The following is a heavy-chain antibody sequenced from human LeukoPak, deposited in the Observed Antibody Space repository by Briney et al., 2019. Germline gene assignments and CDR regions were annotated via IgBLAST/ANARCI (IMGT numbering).Heavy chain of an antibody. D-gene: IGHD3-10*01. V-gene: IGHV3-23*01. J-gene: IGHJ3*02. Sequence: TGGSLRLSCAASGFTFSSYWMSWVRQAPGKGLEWVSLITHSGDYTDYADSVKGRFTISRDNSKNTVYLQMNSLRAEDTAVYYCAKDMIRGLPDAFDIWGQGTMVTVSS. CDR3: AKDMIRGLPDAFDI. CDR1: GFTFSSYW. CDR2: ITHSGDYT.